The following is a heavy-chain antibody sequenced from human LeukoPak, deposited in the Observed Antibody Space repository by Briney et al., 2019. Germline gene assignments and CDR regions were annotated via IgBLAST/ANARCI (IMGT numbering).Heavy chain of an antibody. D-gene: IGHD6-13*01. CDR1: GFTFSVYG. CDR3: ARVQRQQLGA. V-gene: IGHV3-30*02. Sequence: GGSLRLSCVASGFTFSVYGMHWVRQAPGKGLEWVAFIRYDGSNEYYADSVKGRFTISRDNSKNTLFLQMNSLRAEDTAVYYCARVQRQQLGAWGQGTLVTVSS. J-gene: IGHJ5*02. CDR2: IRYDGSNE.